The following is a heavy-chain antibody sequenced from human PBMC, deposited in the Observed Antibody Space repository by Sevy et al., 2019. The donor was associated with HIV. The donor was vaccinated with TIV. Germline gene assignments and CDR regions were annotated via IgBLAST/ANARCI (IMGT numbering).Heavy chain of an antibody. CDR1: GFTFSSYS. CDR3: ARDDAEGIDY. Sequence: GEPLKISCAASGFTFSSYSMNWVRQAPGKGLEWVSYISSSSSTIYYADSVKGRFTISRDNAKNSLYLQMNSLRAEDTAVYYCARDDAEGIDYWGQGTLVTVSS. J-gene: IGHJ4*02. V-gene: IGHV3-48*01. CDR2: ISSSSSTI.